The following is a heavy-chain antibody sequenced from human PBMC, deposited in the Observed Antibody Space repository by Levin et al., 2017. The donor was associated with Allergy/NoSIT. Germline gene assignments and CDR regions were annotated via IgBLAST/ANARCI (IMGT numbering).Heavy chain of an antibody. D-gene: IGHD4-23*01. CDR3: ARGDYGGNSGFYFDY. J-gene: IGHJ4*02. CDR2: ISSSSSYI. V-gene: IGHV3-21*06. CDR1: GFTFSSYS. Sequence: GGSLRLSCAASGFTFSSYSMNWVRQAPGKGLEWVSSISSSSSYIYYADSVKGRFTISRDNAKNSLYLQMNSLRAEDTAVYYCARGDYGGNSGFYFDYWGQGTLVTVSS.